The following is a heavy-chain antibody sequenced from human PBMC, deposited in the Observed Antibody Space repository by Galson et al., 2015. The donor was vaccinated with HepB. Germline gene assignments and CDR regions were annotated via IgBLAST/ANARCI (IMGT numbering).Heavy chain of an antibody. CDR2: INTNTGNT. CDR3: AKDSTSGSFDY. V-gene: IGHV7-4-1*02. CDR1: GYSFSSYD. J-gene: IGHJ4*02. D-gene: IGHD6-19*01. Sequence: SVKVSCKASGYSFSSYDMNWVRQAPGQGLEWMGWINTNTGNTTYAQGFTGRFVFSLDTSVSTAYLQISSLKTEDTAVYYCAKDSTSGSFDYWGQGTLVTVSS.